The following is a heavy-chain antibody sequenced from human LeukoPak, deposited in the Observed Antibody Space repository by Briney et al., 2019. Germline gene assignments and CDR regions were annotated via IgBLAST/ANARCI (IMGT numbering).Heavy chain of an antibody. D-gene: IGHD7-27*01. CDR2: ISSSSSYI. CDR3: ARDPKLGSRGSAFDI. V-gene: IGHV3-21*01. CDR1: GLSVNNSY. J-gene: IGHJ3*02. Sequence: GGSLRLSCAVSGLSVNNSYINWIRQAPGKGLEWVSSISSSSSYIYYADSLKGRFTISRDNAKNSLYLQMNSLRAEDTAVYYCARDPKLGSRGSAFDIWGQGTMVTVSS.